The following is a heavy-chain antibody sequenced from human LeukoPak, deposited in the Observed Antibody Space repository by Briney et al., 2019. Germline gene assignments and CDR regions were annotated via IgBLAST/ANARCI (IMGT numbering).Heavy chain of an antibody. CDR1: GYTFTSYG. CDR3: ARDGGAGYQLLYGFDWIEFDY. V-gene: IGHV1-18*01. CDR2: ISAYNGNT. Sequence: ASVKVSCKASGYTFTSYGISWVRQATGQGLEWMGWISAYNGNTNYAQKLQGRVTMTTDTSTSTAYMELRSLRSDDTAVYYCARDGGAGYQLLYGFDWIEFDYWGQGTLVTVSS. D-gene: IGHD2-2*02. J-gene: IGHJ4*02.